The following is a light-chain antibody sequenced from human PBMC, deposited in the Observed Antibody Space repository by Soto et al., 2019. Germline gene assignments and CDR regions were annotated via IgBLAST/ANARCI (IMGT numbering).Light chain of an antibody. CDR3: QKYDTVPWA. CDR2: AAS. CDR1: QGIKKY. Sequence: DIQMTQSPSSLSASLGDRVTITCRASQGIKKYVAWYQQKPGKVSKLLIYAASSLQSGVPSRFSGSGSGTDFTLTISSLQPEDVATYYCQKYDTVPWAFGQGTKVDIK. V-gene: IGKV1-27*01. J-gene: IGKJ1*01.